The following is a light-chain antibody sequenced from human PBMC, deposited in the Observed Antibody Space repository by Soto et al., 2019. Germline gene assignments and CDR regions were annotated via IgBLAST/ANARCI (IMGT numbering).Light chain of an antibody. V-gene: IGLV2-8*01. CDR1: SSDVGGYNY. CDR3: SSYAGSNIL. Sequence: QSVLTQPPSASGSPGQSVTISCTGTSSDVGGYNYVSWYQQHPGKAPKLMIYEVNKRPSGVPDRFSASKSGNTASLTGSGLQAEDEADYYCSSYAGSNILFGTGTKLTVL. CDR2: EVN. J-gene: IGLJ1*01.